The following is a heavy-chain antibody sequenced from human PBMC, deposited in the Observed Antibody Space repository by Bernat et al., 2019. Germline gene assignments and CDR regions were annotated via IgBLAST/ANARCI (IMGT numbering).Heavy chain of an antibody. CDR3: AKVGDYVWGSYRHDY. CDR1: GFTFSSYA. J-gene: IGHJ4*02. D-gene: IGHD3-16*02. Sequence: EVQLLESGGGWVQPGGSLRLSCAASGFTFSSYAMSWVRQAPGKGLEWVSAISGSGGSTYYADSVKGRFTISRDNSKNTLYLQMNSLRAEDTAVYYCAKVGDYVWGSYRHDYWGQGTLVTVSS. V-gene: IGHV3-23*01. CDR2: ISGSGGST.